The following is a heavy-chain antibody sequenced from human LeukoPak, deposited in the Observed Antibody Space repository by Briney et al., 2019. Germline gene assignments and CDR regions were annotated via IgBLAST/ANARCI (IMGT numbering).Heavy chain of an antibody. V-gene: IGHV4-39*07. CDR3: ARDLGGSYPNWFDP. Sequence: SETLSLTCTVSGGSISSSSYYWGWIRQPPGKGLEWIGSIYYSGSTYYNPSLKSRVTISVDTSKNQFSLKLSSVTAADTAVYYCARDLGGSYPNWFDPWGQGTLVTVSS. D-gene: IGHD1-26*01. CDR2: IYYSGST. J-gene: IGHJ5*02. CDR1: GGSISSSSYY.